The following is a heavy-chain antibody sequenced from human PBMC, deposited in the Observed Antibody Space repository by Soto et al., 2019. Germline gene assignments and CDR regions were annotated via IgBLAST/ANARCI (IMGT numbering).Heavy chain of an antibody. J-gene: IGHJ3*02. CDR1: GFTFSSYS. CDR2: ISSSSSYI. CDR3: AGGGGAFDI. V-gene: IGHV3-21*01. Sequence: EVQLVESGGGLVKPGGSLRLSCAASGFTFSSYSMNWVRQAPGKGLEWVSSISSSSSYIYYAGSVKGRFTISRDNAKNSLYLQMNSLRAEDTAVYYCAGGGGAFDIWGQVTMVTVSS.